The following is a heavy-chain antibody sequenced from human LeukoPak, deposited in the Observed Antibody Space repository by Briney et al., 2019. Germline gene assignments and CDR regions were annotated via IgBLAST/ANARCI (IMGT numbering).Heavy chain of an antibody. D-gene: IGHD6-19*01. CDR2: ISYSGSA. J-gene: IGHJ4*02. V-gene: IGHV4-59*01. CDR1: GGSTSSYY. CDR3: ARDRGSGWGPFDS. Sequence: SETLSLTCTVSGGSTSSYYWSWIRQPPGKGLEWIGYISYSGSANYNPSLKSRVTISVDTSKNQFSLKLSSVTAADTAVYYCARDRGSGWGPFDSWGQGTLVTVSS.